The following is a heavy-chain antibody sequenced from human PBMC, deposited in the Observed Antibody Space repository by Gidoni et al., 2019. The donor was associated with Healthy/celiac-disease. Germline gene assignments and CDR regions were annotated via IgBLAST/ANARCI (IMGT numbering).Heavy chain of an antibody. CDR3: AKDLWIYYYDSSGYYYPGYFDY. D-gene: IGHD3-22*01. V-gene: IGHV3-23*01. Sequence: EVQLLESGGGLVQPGGSLRLSCAASGFTFSSYAMSWVRQAPGKGLEWVSAISGSGGSTYYADSVKGRFTISRDNSKNTLYLQMNSLRAEDTAVYYCAKDLWIYYYDSSGYYYPGYFDYWGQGTLVTVSS. CDR2: ISGSGGST. J-gene: IGHJ4*02. CDR1: GFTFSSYA.